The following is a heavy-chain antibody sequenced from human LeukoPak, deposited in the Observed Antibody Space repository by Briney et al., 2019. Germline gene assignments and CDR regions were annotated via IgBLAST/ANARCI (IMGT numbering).Heavy chain of an antibody. CDR3: AAVLELSAPFDY. CDR2: IVVGSGNT. D-gene: IGHD1-7*01. Sequence: ASVKVSYKASGFTFTSSAMQWVRQARGQRLEWIGWIVVGSGNTNYAQKFQERVTITRDMSTSTAYMELSSLRSEDTAVYYCAAVLELSAPFDYWGQGTLVTVSS. J-gene: IGHJ4*02. CDR1: GFTFTSSA. V-gene: IGHV1-58*02.